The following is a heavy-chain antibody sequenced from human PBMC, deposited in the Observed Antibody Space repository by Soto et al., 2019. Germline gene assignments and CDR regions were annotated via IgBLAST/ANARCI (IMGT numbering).Heavy chain of an antibody. D-gene: IGHD2-15*01. CDR3: ARVSVVVVVAATLLGAFDI. CDR1: GYTFTSYG. V-gene: IGHV1-18*01. CDR2: ISAYNGNT. Sequence: ASVKVSCKASGYTFTSYGISWVRQAPGQGLEWMGWISAYNGNTNYAQKLQGRVTMTTDTSTSTAYMELRSLRSDDTAVYYCARVSVVVVVAATLLGAFDIWGQGTMVTVSS. J-gene: IGHJ3*02.